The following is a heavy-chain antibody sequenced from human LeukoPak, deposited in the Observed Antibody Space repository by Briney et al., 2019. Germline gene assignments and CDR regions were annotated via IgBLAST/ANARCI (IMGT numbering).Heavy chain of an antibody. D-gene: IGHD1-26*01. CDR1: GFSLSTSGMR. CDR2: IDWDDDK. CDR3: ARIPVGATYYFDY. V-gene: IGHV2-70*04. J-gene: IGHJ4*02. Sequence: ESGPTLVKPTQTLTLTCTFSGFSLSTSGMRVSWIRQPPGKALEWLARIDWDDDKFYSTSLKTRLTISKDTSKNQVVLTMTSMDPVDTATHYCARIPVGATYYFDYWGQGTLVTVSS.